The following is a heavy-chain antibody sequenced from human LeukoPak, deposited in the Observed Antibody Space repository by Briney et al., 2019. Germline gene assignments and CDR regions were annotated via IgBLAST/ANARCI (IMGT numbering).Heavy chain of an antibody. J-gene: IGHJ5*02. CDR2: ISGSGGST. D-gene: IGHD2-2*01. Sequence: PGGSLRLSCAASGFTFSSSAMSWVRQAPGKGLEWVSAISGSGGSTYYADSVKGRFTISRDNSKNTLYLQMNSLRAEDTAVYYCAKYPSFAGLVGNWFDPWGQGTLVTVSS. V-gene: IGHV3-23*01. CDR1: GFTFSSSA. CDR3: AKYPSFAGLVGNWFDP.